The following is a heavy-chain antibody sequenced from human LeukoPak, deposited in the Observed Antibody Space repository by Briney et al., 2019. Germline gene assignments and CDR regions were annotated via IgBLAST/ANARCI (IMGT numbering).Heavy chain of an antibody. D-gene: IGHD5-12*01. CDR3: EYSGYDFDY. V-gene: IGHV3-23*01. CDR2: TCGSGANT. J-gene: IGHJ4*02. CDR1: GFTLRSYD. Sequence: GGSLRLSCAASGFTLRSYDMSWVRQAPGKGLEWVAATCGSGANTYYADSVKGRFTISRDNSQNTLYLQMDSLRAEDTAVYAKEYSGYDFDYWGQGTLVTVSS.